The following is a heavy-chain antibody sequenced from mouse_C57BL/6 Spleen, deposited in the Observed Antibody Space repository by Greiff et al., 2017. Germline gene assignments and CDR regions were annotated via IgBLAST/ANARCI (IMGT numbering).Heavy chain of an antibody. J-gene: IGHJ2*01. D-gene: IGHD2-2*01. Sequence: EVQLVESGGGLVKPGGSLKLSCAASGFTFSDYGMHWVRQAPEKGLEWVAYISSGSSTIYYADTVKGRFTISRDNAKNTLFLQITRLRSEATAMYYCARGGLRRGGYFDYWGQGTTLTVSS. CDR1: GFTFSDYG. CDR3: ARGGLRRGGYFDY. CDR2: ISSGSSTI. V-gene: IGHV5-17*01.